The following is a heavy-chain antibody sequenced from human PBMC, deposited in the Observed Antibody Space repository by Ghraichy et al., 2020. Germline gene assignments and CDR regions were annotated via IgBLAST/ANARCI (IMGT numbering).Heavy chain of an antibody. CDR1: GFTFINAW. CDR2: IKSKTDGGTT. D-gene: IGHD1-26*01. V-gene: IGHV3-15*01. J-gene: IGHJ4*02. Sequence: GGSRLSCAASGFTFINAWMSWVRQAPGKGLEWVGRIKSKTDGGTTDYAAPVKGRFTVSRDDSKNTLYLQMNSLKTEDTAVYYCTTDPPRYSDRELLVGYWGQGTLVTVSS. CDR3: TTDPPRYSDRELLVGY.